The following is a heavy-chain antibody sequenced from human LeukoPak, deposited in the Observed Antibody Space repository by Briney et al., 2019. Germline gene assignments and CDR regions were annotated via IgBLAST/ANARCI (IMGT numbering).Heavy chain of an antibody. V-gene: IGHV4-39*07. CDR1: GGSISSSSYY. CDR3: ARDGWSGYYINYFDY. Sequence: SETLSLTCTVSGGSISSSSYYWGWLRQPPGKGLEWIGSIYYSGSTYYNPSLKSRVTISVDTSKNQFSLKLSSVTAADTAVYYCARDGWSGYYINYFDYWGQGTLVTVSS. CDR2: IYYSGST. J-gene: IGHJ4*02. D-gene: IGHD3-3*01.